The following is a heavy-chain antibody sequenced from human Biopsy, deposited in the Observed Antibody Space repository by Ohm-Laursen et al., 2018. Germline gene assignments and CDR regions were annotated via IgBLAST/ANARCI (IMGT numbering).Heavy chain of an antibody. CDR2: IIPVFGTP. CDR3: ARGSFWFGGNYYYYGMDV. V-gene: IGHV1-69*01. CDR1: GGSTSSYA. D-gene: IGHD3-10*01. Sequence: SSVKVSCKASGGSTSSYAIGWVRQAPGQGLEWMGGIIPVFGTPKYAQKFQGRVTITADESTSTAHMELSSLRTDDTAVYYCARGSFWFGGNYYYYGMDVWGQGTTVTVSS. J-gene: IGHJ6*02.